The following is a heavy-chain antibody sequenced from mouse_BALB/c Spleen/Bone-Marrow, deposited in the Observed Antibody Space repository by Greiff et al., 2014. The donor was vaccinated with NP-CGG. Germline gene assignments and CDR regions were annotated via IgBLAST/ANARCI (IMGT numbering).Heavy chain of an antibody. CDR2: IWSGGST. CDR3: ARNPIRRDAVDY. J-gene: IGHJ4*01. CDR1: GFSLTSYG. Sequence: QVQLQQSGPGLVQPSQSLSITCTVSGFSLTSYGVHWVRQSPGKGLEWLGVIWSGGSTDYNAAFMSRLSISKDNSKSQVFFKMKSLQGNDTAIYYCARNPIRRDAVDYWGQGTSVTVSS. V-gene: IGHV2-2*02. D-gene: IGHD2-12*01.